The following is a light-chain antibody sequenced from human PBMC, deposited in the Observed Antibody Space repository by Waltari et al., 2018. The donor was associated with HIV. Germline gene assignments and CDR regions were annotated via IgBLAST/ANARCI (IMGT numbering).Light chain of an antibody. CDR1: GSDVVYYTY. V-gene: IGLV2-23*02. CDR3: CSFAINKFI. J-gene: IGLJ1*01. Sequence: QSALTQPASVSGSPGQSFTLPCTGSGSDVVYYTYISWSQQHPGKPPKCLIYDVDKRPSGISNRFSASKSGNTASLTISGLQAEDEADYYCCSFAINKFIFGSWTKVVVL. CDR2: DVD.